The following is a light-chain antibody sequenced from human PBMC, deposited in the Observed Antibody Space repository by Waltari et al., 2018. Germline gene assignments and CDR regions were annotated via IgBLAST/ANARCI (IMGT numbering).Light chain of an antibody. J-gene: IGKJ1*01. CDR2: WAS. Sequence: DIVMTQSPDSLAVSLGERATINCKSSQSVLYSSNNKNYLAWYQQKPGQPPKLLIYWASPRESGVPDRFSGSGSGTDFTLTISSLQAEDVAVYYCQQYYNIPWTFGQGTKVEIK. CDR3: QQYYNIPWT. CDR1: QSVLYSSNNKNY. V-gene: IGKV4-1*01.